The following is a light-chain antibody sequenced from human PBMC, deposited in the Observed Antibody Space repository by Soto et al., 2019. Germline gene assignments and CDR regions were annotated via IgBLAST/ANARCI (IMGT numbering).Light chain of an antibody. J-gene: IGKJ4*02. Sequence: ENVLAQSPGTLSLSPGERATLSCRSSQSLGRTYLAWYQHKPGQAPRHPIYDVSNRVTGIPDRVSGSGSGTDVTVTISRLEPEDFGVYYCHQYDTSTLTFGGGTKVEI. CDR3: HQYDTSTLT. CDR2: DVS. CDR1: QSLGRTY. V-gene: IGKV3-20*01.